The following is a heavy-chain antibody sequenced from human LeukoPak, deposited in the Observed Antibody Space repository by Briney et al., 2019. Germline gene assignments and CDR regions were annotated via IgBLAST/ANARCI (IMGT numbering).Heavy chain of an antibody. D-gene: IGHD2-8*02. CDR2: IIPIFGTA. Sequence: SVKVSCKASGGTFISFDISWVRQAPGQGVEWVVCIIPIFGTANYAQKFQGRLTITTDESSNTAYMHLTSLRPDDTAIYYCARRTGTFSTHFDFWGPGTLVTVSS. CDR1: GGTFISFD. V-gene: IGHV1-69*05. J-gene: IGHJ4*02. CDR3: ARRTGTFSTHFDF.